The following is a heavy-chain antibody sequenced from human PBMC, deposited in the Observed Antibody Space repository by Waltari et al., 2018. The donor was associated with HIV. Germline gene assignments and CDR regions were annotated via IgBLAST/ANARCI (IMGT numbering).Heavy chain of an antibody. D-gene: IGHD7-27*01. CDR1: GFTFGNYT. CDR2: ISRSSSSI. Sequence: EVQLVESGGGLVQPGGSLRLYGAASGFTFGNYTMNWVRQDPGKGLEWVSYISRSSSSIFYADSVKGRFTISRDNAKNSLYLQMNSLRVEDTAVYYCARDINGGWGYWGQGTLVTVAS. J-gene: IGHJ4*02. V-gene: IGHV3-48*01. CDR3: ARDINGGWGY.